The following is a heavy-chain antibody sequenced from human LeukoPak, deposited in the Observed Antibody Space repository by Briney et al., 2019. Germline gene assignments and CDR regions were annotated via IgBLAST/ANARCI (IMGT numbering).Heavy chain of an antibody. D-gene: IGHD4-11*01. Sequence: GSSVKVSCKASGGTFSSYAISWVRQAPGQGLEWMGGIIPIFGTANYAQKFQGRVTMTRNTSISTAYMELSSLRSEDTAVYYCARAIYSNYADYWGQGTLVTVSS. J-gene: IGHJ4*02. CDR2: IIPIFGTA. V-gene: IGHV1-69*05. CDR1: GGTFSSYA. CDR3: ARAIYSNYADY.